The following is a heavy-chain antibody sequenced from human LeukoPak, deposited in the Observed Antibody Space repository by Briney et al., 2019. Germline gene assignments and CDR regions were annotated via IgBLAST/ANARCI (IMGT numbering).Heavy chain of an antibody. CDR3: AREDSSSSGVGYYYYMDV. J-gene: IGHJ6*03. Sequence: ASVKVSCKASGYTFTSYDINWVRQATGQGLEWMGWMNPNSGNTGYAQKFQGRVTITRNTSISTAYMELSSLRADDTAVYYCAREDSSSSGVGYYYYMDVWGKGTTVTVSS. CDR1: GYTFTSYD. D-gene: IGHD6-6*01. V-gene: IGHV1-8*03. CDR2: MNPNSGNT.